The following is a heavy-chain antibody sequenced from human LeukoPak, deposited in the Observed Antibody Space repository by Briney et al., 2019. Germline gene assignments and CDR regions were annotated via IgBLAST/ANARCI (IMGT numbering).Heavy chain of an antibody. J-gene: IGHJ4*02. V-gene: IGHV1-2*02. CDR3: AREVHYDSSGYYNDY. CDR2: INPNSGGT. D-gene: IGHD3-22*01. Sequence: ASVKVSCKASGYTFTGCYMHWVRQAPGQGLEWMGWINPNSGGTNYAQKFQGRVTMTRDTSISTAYMELSRLRSDDTAVYYCAREVHYDSSGYYNDYWGQGTLVTVSS. CDR1: GYTFTGCY.